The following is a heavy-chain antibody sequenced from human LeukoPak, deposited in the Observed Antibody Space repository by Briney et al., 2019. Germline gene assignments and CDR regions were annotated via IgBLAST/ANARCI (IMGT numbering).Heavy chain of an antibody. CDR1: GYTFTGYY. Sequence: ASVKVSCKASGYTFTGYYMHWVRQAPGQGLEWMGWINPNSGGTNYAQKFQGRVTMTRDTSISTAYMELSRLGSDDTAVYYCARDPQGIAAALTFDYWGQGTLVTVSS. J-gene: IGHJ4*02. V-gene: IGHV1-2*02. D-gene: IGHD6-13*01. CDR3: ARDPQGIAAALTFDY. CDR2: INPNSGGT.